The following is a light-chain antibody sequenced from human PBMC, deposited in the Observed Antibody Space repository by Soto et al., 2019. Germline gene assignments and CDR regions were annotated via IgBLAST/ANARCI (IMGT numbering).Light chain of an antibody. J-gene: IGLJ3*02. V-gene: IGLV2-23*01. CDR3: CSYAGFSTLV. Sequence: QSALTQPASVSGSPGQSVTISCTGSSSDVGTSDLVSWYQQHPGKAPKILIYEGTKRPSGVSNRFSGSKSGNTASLTISGLQAEDEADYFCCSYAGFSTLVFGGGTKLTVL. CDR1: SSDVGTSDL. CDR2: EGT.